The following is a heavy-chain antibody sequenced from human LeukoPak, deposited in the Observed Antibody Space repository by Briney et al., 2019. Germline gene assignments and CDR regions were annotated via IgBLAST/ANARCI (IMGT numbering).Heavy chain of an antibody. J-gene: IGHJ4*02. CDR2: IGAYNVNT. CDR1: GYTLTNYG. D-gene: IGHD1-26*01. Sequence: ASVKVSCKASGYTLTNYGINWVRQAPGQGLEWMGWIGAYNVNTDYAQKLQGRVTMTTATSTNTAQMELRSLRPDDTAVYYCAREGSGSYYFDNWGQGTLVTVSS. V-gene: IGHV1-18*01. CDR3: AREGSGSYYFDN.